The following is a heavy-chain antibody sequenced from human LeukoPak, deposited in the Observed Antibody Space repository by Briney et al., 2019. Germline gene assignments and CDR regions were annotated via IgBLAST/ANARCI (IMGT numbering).Heavy chain of an antibody. CDR2: IYYSGST. CDR3: ARAWCNIRYFDWCYFDY. V-gene: IGHV4-61*01. D-gene: IGHD3-9*01. J-gene: IGHJ4*02. Sequence: PSQTLSLTCTVSGGSISSGSYYWSWIRQPPGKGLEWIGYIYYSGSTNYNPSLKSRVTISVDTSKNQFSLKLSSVTAADTAVYYCARAWCNIRYFDWCYFDYWGQGTLVTVSS. CDR1: GGSISSGSYY.